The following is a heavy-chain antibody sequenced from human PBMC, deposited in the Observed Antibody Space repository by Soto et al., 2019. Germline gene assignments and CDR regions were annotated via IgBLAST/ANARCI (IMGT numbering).Heavy chain of an antibody. V-gene: IGHV1-69*13. CDR3: AREISGSYYYYGMDV. D-gene: IGHD1-26*01. J-gene: IGHJ6*02. CDR1: GGTFSSYA. Sequence: GASLKVSCKPSGGTFSSYAISWVGQAPGQGLEWMGGIIPIFGTANYAQKFQGRVTITADESTSTAYMELSSLRSEDTAVYYCAREISGSYYYYGMDVWGQGTTVTVSS. CDR2: IIPIFGTA.